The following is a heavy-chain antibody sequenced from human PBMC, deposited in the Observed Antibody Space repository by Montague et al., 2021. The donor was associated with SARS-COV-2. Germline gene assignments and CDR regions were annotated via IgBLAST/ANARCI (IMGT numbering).Heavy chain of an antibody. CDR2: ISFRRERI. CDR1: GFNFSDKS. V-gene: IGHV3-48*04. D-gene: IGHD3-16*01. J-gene: IGHJ6*02. CDR3: ARDSPRGYAMDV. Sequence: SLRLSCAASGFNFSDKSINWVRQAPGKGLEWVAHISFRRERIFYGDSVKGRFAISGDDAKNSLYLQMNSLRAEDTALYYCARDSPRGYAMDVWGQGTMVTVSS.